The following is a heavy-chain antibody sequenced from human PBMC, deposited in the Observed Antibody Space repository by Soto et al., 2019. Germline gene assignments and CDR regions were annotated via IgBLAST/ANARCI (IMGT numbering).Heavy chain of an antibody. CDR3: ARGRGWYSDY. J-gene: IGHJ4*02. D-gene: IGHD2-15*01. CDR1: GFTFSSYG. V-gene: IGHV3-33*01. CDR2: IWYDGSNK. Sequence: GASLRLSCAASGFTFSSYGMHWVRQAPGKGLEWVGVIWYDGSNKYYADSVKGRFTISRDSSKNTLYLQMNSLRAEDTAVYYCARGRGWYSDYWGQGT.